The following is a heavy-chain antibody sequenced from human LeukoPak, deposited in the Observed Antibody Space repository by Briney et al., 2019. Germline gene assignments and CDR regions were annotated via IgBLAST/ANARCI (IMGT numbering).Heavy chain of an antibody. CDR1: GFTFSSYG. J-gene: IGHJ4*02. D-gene: IGHD3-22*01. Sequence: GGSLRLSCAASGFTFSSYGMHWVRQAPGKGLEWVAVISYDGSNKYYADSVKGRFTISRDNSKNTLYLQMNSLRAEDTAVYYCAKERDYYDSSGYYFDYWGQGTPVTVSS. CDR2: ISYDGSNK. CDR3: AKERDYYDSSGYYFDY. V-gene: IGHV3-30*18.